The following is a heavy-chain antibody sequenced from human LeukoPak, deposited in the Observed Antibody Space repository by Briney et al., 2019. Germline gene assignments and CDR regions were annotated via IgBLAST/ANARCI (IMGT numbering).Heavy chain of an antibody. V-gene: IGHV3-64*01. CDR1: GFTFSSYA. D-gene: IGHD1-1*01. CDR2: ISSNGGST. Sequence: GGSLRLSCVASGFTFSSYALHWVRQAPGKGLEYVSGISSNGGSTYYANSVKDRFNISRDNSKNTLYLQMGSLRAEDMAAYHCARAGRNDASLGMDVWGQGTTVTVSS. J-gene: IGHJ6*02. CDR3: ARAGRNDASLGMDV.